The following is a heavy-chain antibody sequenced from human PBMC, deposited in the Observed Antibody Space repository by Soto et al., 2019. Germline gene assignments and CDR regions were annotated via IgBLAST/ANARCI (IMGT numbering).Heavy chain of an antibody. J-gene: IGHJ4*02. Sequence: PSETLSLTCAVYGGSFSGYYWSWIRQPPGKGLEWIGEINHSGSTNYNPSLKSRVTISVDTSKNQFSLKLSSVTAADTAVYYCAREKQLVPYWSQGTLDTVSS. CDR2: INHSGST. V-gene: IGHV4-34*01. D-gene: IGHD6-13*01. CDR3: AREKQLVPY. CDR1: GGSFSGYY.